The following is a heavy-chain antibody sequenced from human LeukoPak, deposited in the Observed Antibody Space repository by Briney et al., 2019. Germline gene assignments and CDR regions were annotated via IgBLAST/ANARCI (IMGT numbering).Heavy chain of an antibody. V-gene: IGHV1-2*02. CDR2: INPNSGGT. Sequence: ASVKVSCKAYGYTFTGYYMHWVRQAPGQGLEWMGWINPNSGGTNYAQKFQGRVTMTRDTSISTAYMELSRLRSDDTAVYYCARVDFYYDSSGFDYWGQGTLVTVSS. CDR3: ARVDFYYDSSGFDY. J-gene: IGHJ4*02. CDR1: GYTFTGYY. D-gene: IGHD3-22*01.